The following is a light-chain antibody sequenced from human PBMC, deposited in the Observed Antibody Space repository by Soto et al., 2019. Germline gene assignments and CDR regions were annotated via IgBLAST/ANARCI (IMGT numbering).Light chain of an antibody. J-gene: IGKJ2*01. Sequence: DVVMTQSPLSLPVTLGQPASISCRSSQSLVHSDGNTYLNWFQQRPGQSPRRLIYKVSNRDSGVPDRFSGSGSGTDFTLKISTVEAEDVGVYNCMQGTHWPRTFGQGTKLEIK. CDR2: KVS. CDR3: MQGTHWPRT. V-gene: IGKV2-30*02. CDR1: QSLVHSDGNTY.